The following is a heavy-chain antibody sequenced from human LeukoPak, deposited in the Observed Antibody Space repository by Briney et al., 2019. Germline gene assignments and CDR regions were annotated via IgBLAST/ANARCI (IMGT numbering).Heavy chain of an antibody. Sequence: PGGSLRLSCAASGFTFSSYWMNWVRQAPGKGLEWVANIKQDGSEKYYVDSVKGRFTISRDNAKNSLYLQMNSLRAEDTAVYYCARGWLRYVFDYWGQGTLVTVSS. CDR1: GFTFSSYW. CDR3: ARGWLRYVFDY. J-gene: IGHJ4*02. D-gene: IGHD5-24*01. V-gene: IGHV3-7*01. CDR2: IKQDGSEK.